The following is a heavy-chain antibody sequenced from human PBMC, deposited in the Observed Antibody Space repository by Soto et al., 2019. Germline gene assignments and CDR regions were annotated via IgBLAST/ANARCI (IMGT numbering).Heavy chain of an antibody. CDR2: SIPLPDIT. J-gene: IGHJ3*01. Sequence: QVQLVQSGAEVRKPGSSVKVSCKAPGGTFSTYIISWVRQAPGQGLEWMGRSIPLPDITNYAQKFQGRVTVTADRSTSTAYMELTSLKSEDTAVYYCARDRITTRGDAFDLWGQGTMVTVSS. D-gene: IGHD3-3*01. V-gene: IGHV1-69*08. CDR3: ARDRITTRGDAFDL. CDR1: GGTFSTYI.